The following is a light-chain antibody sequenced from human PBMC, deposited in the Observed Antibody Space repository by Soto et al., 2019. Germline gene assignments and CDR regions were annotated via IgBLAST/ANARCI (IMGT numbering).Light chain of an antibody. V-gene: IGLV2-14*01. CDR3: SSYTSSSTLGV. J-gene: IGLJ3*02. CDR2: DVS. Sequence: QSALTQPASVSGSPGQSINISCTGTSSDVGGYNYVSWYQQHPGKAPKLMIYDVSNRPSGVSNRFSGSKSGNTASLTISGLQAEDEADYYGSSYTSSSTLGVFGGGTKVTVL. CDR1: SSDVGGYNY.